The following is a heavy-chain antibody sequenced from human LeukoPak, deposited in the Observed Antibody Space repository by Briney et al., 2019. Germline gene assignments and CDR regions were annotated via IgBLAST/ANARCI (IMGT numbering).Heavy chain of an antibody. CDR3: ARGGAGPTPYYYDYGLDA. J-gene: IGHJ6*04. CDR1: GFTVSSNY. D-gene: IGHD1-26*01. Sequence: GGSLRLSCAASGFTVSSNYMSWVRHAPGKGLEWVSVIYSGGSTYYGDSVKGRFTISRDNSKNTLYLQMNSLRAEDTAVYYGARGGAGPTPYYYDYGLDAWGKGTTVTVSS. CDR2: IYSGGST. V-gene: IGHV3-53*01.